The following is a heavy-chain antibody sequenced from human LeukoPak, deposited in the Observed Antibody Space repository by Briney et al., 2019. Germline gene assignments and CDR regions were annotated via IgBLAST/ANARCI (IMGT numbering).Heavy chain of an antibody. CDR2: ISSRSSTI. D-gene: IGHD5/OR15-5a*01. V-gene: IGHV3-48*01. CDR1: GFTFSSYS. J-gene: IGHJ4*02. CDR3: ARGLYHFDY. Sequence: GGSLRLSCAASGFTFSSYSMNWVRQAPGKGLEWVSYISSRSSTIYNADSVKGRFTISRDNAKNSLYLQMSSLRAEDTAVYYCARGLYHFDYWGQGTLVTVSS.